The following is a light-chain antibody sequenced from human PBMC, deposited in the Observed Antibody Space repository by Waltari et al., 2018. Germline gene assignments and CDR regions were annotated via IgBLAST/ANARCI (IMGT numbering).Light chain of an antibody. J-gene: IGKJ5*01. CDR3: QQYYSTVT. V-gene: IGKV4-1*01. CDR2: WAS. Sequence: DIVMTQSPDSLAVSLGERATLNCKSSQSVLYSPNNKNYLAWYQQKPGQPPKLLIYWASTRESGVPDRFSGSGSGTDFTLSISSLQAEDVAVYYCQQYYSTVTFGQGTRLEIK. CDR1: QSVLYSPNNKNY.